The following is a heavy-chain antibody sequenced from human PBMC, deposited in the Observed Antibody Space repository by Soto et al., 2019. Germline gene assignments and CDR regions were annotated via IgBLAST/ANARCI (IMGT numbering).Heavy chain of an antibody. CDR1: VYTFTGYY. CDR3: ARAETYYYDSSGYYYLYYFDY. V-gene: IGHV1-2*04. Sequence: SVKVSCKASVYTFTGYYMHWVRQAPGQGLEWMGWINPNSGGTNYAQKFQGWVTMTRDTSISTAYMELSRLRSDDTAVYYCARAETYYYDSSGYYYLYYFDYWGQGTLVTV. CDR2: INPNSGGT. D-gene: IGHD3-22*01. J-gene: IGHJ4*02.